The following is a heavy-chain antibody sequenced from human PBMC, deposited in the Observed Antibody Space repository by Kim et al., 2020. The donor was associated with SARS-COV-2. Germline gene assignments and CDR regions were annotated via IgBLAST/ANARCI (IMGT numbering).Heavy chain of an antibody. J-gene: IGHJ5*02. CDR3: ARGQWLVPYNWFDP. D-gene: IGHD6-19*01. Sequence: NTSLKSRVTRSVDTSKHQFSLKLSSVTAPDTAVYYCARGQWLVPYNWFDPWGQGTLVTVSS. V-gene: IGHV4-34*01.